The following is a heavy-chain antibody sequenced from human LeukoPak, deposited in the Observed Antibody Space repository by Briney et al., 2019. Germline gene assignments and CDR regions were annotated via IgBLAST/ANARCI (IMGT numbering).Heavy chain of an antibody. CDR2: INPSGST. Sequence: SETLSLTCAVDGGSFSGYYWSWIRQPPGKGLEWIGEINPSGSTNYNPSLKSRVTVSVDTSKNQFSLNLSSVTAADTAVYYCARHCSSTTCYSDPRRDYWGQGTLVTVSS. CDR3: ARHCSSTTCYSDPRRDY. V-gene: IGHV4-34*01. CDR1: GGSFSGYY. D-gene: IGHD2-2*01. J-gene: IGHJ4*02.